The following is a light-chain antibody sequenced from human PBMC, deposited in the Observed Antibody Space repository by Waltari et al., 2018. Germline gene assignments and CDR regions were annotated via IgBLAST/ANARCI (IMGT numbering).Light chain of an antibody. CDR2: GAS. J-gene: IGKJ1*01. V-gene: IGKV3-20*01. CDR3: QHYVRLPAT. CDR1: QSVSRTV. Sequence: CMASQSVSRTVAWYQQKPGQAPRLLIYGASTRATGIPERFSGGGSGTDFSLTISRLEPEDFAVYYCQHYVRLPATFGQGTKVEIK.